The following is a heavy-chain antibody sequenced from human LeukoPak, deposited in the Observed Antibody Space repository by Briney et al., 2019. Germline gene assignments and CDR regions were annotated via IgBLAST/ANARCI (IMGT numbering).Heavy chain of an antibody. D-gene: IGHD6-19*01. Sequence: PGGSLRLSCAASGFTFSSYGMHWVRRAPGKGLEWVAVIWYDGSNKYYADSVKGRFTISRDNSKNTLYLQMNSLRAEDTAVYYCARESGAVAGTSDYYYGMDVWGQGTTVTVSS. CDR2: IWYDGSNK. CDR1: GFTFSSYG. V-gene: IGHV3-33*08. J-gene: IGHJ6*02. CDR3: ARESGAVAGTSDYYYGMDV.